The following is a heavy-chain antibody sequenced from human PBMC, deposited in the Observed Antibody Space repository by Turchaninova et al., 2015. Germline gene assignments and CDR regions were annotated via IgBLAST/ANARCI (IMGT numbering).Heavy chain of an antibody. CDR3: ARLPYDRSGYRFDY. D-gene: IGHD3-22*01. CDR1: GGSISNYY. Sequence: QVQLQESGPGLVKPSETLSLPCTVSGGSISNYYWSWIRQPPGKGLEWFGYIYYRGGTNSNPPLKSRVTISVDTSKNQLALKLSSGTAADTAVYYCARLPYDRSGYRFDYWGQGTLVTVSS. J-gene: IGHJ4*02. CDR2: IYYRGGT. V-gene: IGHV4-59*08.